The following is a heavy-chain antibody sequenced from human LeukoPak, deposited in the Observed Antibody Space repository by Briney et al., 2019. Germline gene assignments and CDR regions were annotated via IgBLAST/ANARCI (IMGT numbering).Heavy chain of an antibody. CDR3: AKDKYRGELLTAFDI. Sequence: GGSLRLSCAASGFTFSSYNMNWVRQAPGKGLEWVSSISSSSSYIYYADSVKGRFTISRDNSKNTLYLQMNSLRAEHTAVYYCAKDKYRGELLTAFDIWGQGTMVTVSS. CDR1: GFTFSSYN. D-gene: IGHD1-26*01. CDR2: ISSSSSYI. V-gene: IGHV3-21*01. J-gene: IGHJ3*02.